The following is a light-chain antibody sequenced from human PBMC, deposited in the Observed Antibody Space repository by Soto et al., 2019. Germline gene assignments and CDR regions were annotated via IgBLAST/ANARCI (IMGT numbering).Light chain of an antibody. Sequence: DIQMTQSPSSLSASVGDRVTVTCRASETISTFLNWYQHKPGKAPKLLIYAASRLQSGVPSRFSGSGSGTDFTLTINGLQPEDFASYYCQQSYSTSPITFGQGTRLEI. V-gene: IGKV1-39*01. CDR3: QQSYSTSPIT. CDR1: ETISTF. J-gene: IGKJ5*01. CDR2: AAS.